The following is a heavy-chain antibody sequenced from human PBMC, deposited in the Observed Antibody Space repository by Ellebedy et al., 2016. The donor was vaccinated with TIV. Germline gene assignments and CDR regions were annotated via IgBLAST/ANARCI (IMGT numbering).Heavy chain of an antibody. Sequence: SETLSLTXTVSGGSISSGGYYWSWIRQHPGKGLEWIGYIYYSGSTYYNPSLKSRVTISVDTSKNQFSLKLSSVTAADTAVYYCARGVAARPPYYYYMDVWGKGTTVTVSS. D-gene: IGHD6-6*01. J-gene: IGHJ6*03. CDR1: GGSISSGGYY. CDR2: IYYSGST. V-gene: IGHV4-31*03. CDR3: ARGVAARPPYYYYMDV.